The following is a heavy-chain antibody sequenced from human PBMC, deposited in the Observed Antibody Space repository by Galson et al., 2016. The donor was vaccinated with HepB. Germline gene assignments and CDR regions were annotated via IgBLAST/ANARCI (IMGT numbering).Heavy chain of an antibody. J-gene: IGHJ6*02. Sequence: SLRLSCAGNGLTFSGYAMHWVRQAPGKGLEYVSGIRSDGGTAYYADSARGRFTMSRDDSRNTLFLQMSSLEPDDTAVYYCVKFSNGPRDSYYGEDVWGQGTTVTVSS. D-gene: IGHD2-8*01. CDR1: GLTFSGYA. CDR3: VKFSNGPRDSYYGEDV. V-gene: IGHV3-64D*06. CDR2: IRSDGGTA.